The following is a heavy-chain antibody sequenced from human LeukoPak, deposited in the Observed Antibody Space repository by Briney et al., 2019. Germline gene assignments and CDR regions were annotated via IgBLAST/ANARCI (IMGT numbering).Heavy chain of an antibody. V-gene: IGHV3-48*01. CDR2: ISSSSSTI. D-gene: IGHD4-11*01. CDR3: TTIIMTTVTTIDY. J-gene: IGHJ4*02. Sequence: GGSLRLSCAASGFTFSSYSMNWVRQAPGKGLEWVSYISSSSSTIYYADSVKGRFTISRDNAKNSLYLQMNSLKTEDTAVYYCTTIIMTTVTTIDYWGQGTLVTVSS. CDR1: GFTFSSYS.